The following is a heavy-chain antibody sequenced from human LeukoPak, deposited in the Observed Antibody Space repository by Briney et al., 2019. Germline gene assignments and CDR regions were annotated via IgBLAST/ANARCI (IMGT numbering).Heavy chain of an antibody. CDR3: ARAGPAGGWFDP. Sequence: SGTLSLTCTVSGGSINNYYWSWVRQPPGKGLEWVGFIYYSGSANYNPSLKSRVTISVDKSKNQFSLKLSSVTAADTAVYFCARAGPAGGWFDPWGQGTLVSVSS. CDR1: GGSINNYY. V-gene: IGHV4-59*01. D-gene: IGHD3-16*01. J-gene: IGHJ5*02. CDR2: IYYSGSA.